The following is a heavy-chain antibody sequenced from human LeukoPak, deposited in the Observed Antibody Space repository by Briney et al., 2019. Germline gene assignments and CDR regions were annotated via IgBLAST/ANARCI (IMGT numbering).Heavy chain of an antibody. V-gene: IGHV4-39*01. D-gene: IGHD2/OR15-2a*01. J-gene: IGHJ3*02. CDR3: ARSRLNSDAFDI. CDR1: GGSISSSSYY. CDR2: IYYSGST. Sequence: PSETLSLTCTVSGGSISSSSYYWGWIRQPPGKGLEWIGSIYYSGSTYYNPSLKSRVTISVDTSKNPFSLKLSSVTAADTAVYYCARSRLNSDAFDIWGQGTMVTVSS.